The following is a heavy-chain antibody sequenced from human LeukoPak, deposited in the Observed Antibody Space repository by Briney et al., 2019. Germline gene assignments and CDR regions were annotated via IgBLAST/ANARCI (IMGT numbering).Heavy chain of an antibody. Sequence: ASVKVSWKASGYTFTSYGISWVRQAPGQGLEWMGWISAYNGNTNYAQKLQGRVTMTTDTSTSTAYMELRSLRSDDTAVYYCARDHCSSTSCKGNWFDPWGQGTLVTVSS. D-gene: IGHD2-2*01. CDR2: ISAYNGNT. CDR3: ARDHCSSTSCKGNWFDP. J-gene: IGHJ5*02. CDR1: GYTFTSYG. V-gene: IGHV1-18*01.